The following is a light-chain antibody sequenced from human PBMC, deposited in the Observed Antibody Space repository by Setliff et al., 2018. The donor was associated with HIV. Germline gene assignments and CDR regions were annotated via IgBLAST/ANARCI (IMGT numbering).Light chain of an antibody. CDR1: SSDVGGYNY. V-gene: IGLV2-14*01. J-gene: IGLJ1*01. CDR3: SSFTSSGTYV. CDR2: EVI. Sequence: QSALTQPASVSGSPGQSITISCTGASSDVGGYNYVSWYQQHPGKAPKLMIYEVIHRPSGVSNRFSASKSGNTASLTISGLQAEDEADYYCSSFTSSGTYVFGTGTKVTVL.